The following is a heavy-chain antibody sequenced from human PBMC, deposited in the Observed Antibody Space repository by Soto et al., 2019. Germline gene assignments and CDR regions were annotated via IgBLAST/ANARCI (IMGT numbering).Heavy chain of an antibody. D-gene: IGHD2-8*01. J-gene: IGHJ3*01. Sequence: EVQLLESGGGLVRPGGSLRLSCAASGFTFYNYAMNWVRQAPGKGLEWVSTISGGGDGTYYADSVKGRFTISRDNSRNTVYLQMNSLRAEDTAVYYCAKKGLGSLATYCTTGDCPYAFDVWGQGTLVTVSS. V-gene: IGHV3-23*01. CDR3: AKKGLGSLATYCTTGDCPYAFDV. CDR1: GFTFYNYA. CDR2: ISGGGDGT.